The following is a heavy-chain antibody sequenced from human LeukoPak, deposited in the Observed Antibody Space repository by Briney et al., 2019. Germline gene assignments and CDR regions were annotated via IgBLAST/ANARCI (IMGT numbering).Heavy chain of an antibody. CDR3: ARHQIVVVPGGFDP. CDR2: INPNSGGT. Sequence: ASVKVSCKASGYTFTGYYMHWVRQAPGQGLEWMGWINPNSGGTNYAQKFQGRVTISVDTSKNQFSLKLSSVTAADTAVYYCARHQIVVVPGGFDPWGQGTLVTVSP. D-gene: IGHD2-2*01. V-gene: IGHV1-2*02. J-gene: IGHJ5*02. CDR1: GYTFTGYY.